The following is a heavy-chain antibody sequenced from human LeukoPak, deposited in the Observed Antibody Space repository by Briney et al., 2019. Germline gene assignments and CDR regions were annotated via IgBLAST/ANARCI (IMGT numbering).Heavy chain of an antibody. J-gene: IGHJ6*03. V-gene: IGHV1-18*01. Sequence: ASVKVSCKASGYTFTSYGISWVRQAPGQGLEWMGWISAYNGNTNYAQKLQGRVTMTTDTSTSTAYMELGSLRSDDTAVYYCARDKRDWNDPYYYYYMDVWGKGTTVTVSS. CDR2: ISAYNGNT. CDR1: GYTFTSYG. CDR3: ARDKRDWNDPYYYYYMDV. D-gene: IGHD1-1*01.